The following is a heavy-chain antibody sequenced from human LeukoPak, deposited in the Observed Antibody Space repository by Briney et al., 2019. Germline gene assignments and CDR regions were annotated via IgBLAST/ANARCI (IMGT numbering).Heavy chain of an antibody. D-gene: IGHD6-13*01. CDR2: IYYSGST. J-gene: IGHJ4*02. Sequence: SETLSLTCTVSGGSISSYYWSWIRQPPGKGLEWVGYIYYSGSTNYNPSLKSRVTISVDTSKNQFSLKLSSVTAADTAVYYCARGGSSSWYHWGQGTLVTVSS. CDR3: ARGGSSSWYH. CDR1: GGSISSYY. V-gene: IGHV4-59*01.